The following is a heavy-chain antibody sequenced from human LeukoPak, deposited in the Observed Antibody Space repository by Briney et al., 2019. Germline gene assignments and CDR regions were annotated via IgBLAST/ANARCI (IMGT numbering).Heavy chain of an antibody. CDR2: ISSSSSTI. J-gene: IGHJ5*02. CDR3: ARGLRFLEWLPKNWFDP. D-gene: IGHD3-3*01. CDR1: GFTFSSYS. Sequence: PGGSLRLSCAASGFTFSSYSMNWVRQAPGKGLEWVSYISSSSSTIYYADSVKGRFTISRGNAKNSLYLQMNSLRAEDTAVYYCARGLRFLEWLPKNWFDPWGQGTLVTVSS. V-gene: IGHV3-48*01.